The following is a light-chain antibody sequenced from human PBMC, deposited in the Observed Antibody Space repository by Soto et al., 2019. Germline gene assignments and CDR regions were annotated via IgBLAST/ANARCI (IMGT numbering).Light chain of an antibody. CDR3: QHYNNWPPWT. V-gene: IGKV3-15*01. Sequence: EIVMTQSPATLSVSPGERATLSCRASQSVSSNLAGYQQKPGQAPRLLIYGASTRATGIPARFSGSGSGTAFTLNISSLQSEDFAVYYCQHYNNWPPWTVGEGTKVEIK. J-gene: IGKJ1*01. CDR1: QSVSSN. CDR2: GAS.